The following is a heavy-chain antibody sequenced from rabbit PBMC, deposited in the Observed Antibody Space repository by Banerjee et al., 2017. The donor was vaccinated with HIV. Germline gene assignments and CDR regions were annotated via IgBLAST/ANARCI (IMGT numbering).Heavy chain of an antibody. D-gene: IGHD4-1*01. V-gene: IGHV1S45*01. Sequence: QEQLEESGGGLVKPEGSLKLSCTVSGFTLSSYVMCWVRQAPGKGLEWIGCINTGSGSAYYANWAKGRFTISKTSWTTVTLQMTSLTAADTATYFCARDLAGVIGWNFNLWGQGTLVTVS. J-gene: IGHJ4*01. CDR2: INTGSGSA. CDR3: ARDLAGVIGWNFNL. CDR1: GFTLSSYV.